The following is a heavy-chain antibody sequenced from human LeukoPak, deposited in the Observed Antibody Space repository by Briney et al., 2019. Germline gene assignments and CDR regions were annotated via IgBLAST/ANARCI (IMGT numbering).Heavy chain of an antibody. CDR2: IIPIFGTA. J-gene: IGHJ4*02. CDR3: ARGGSSDVTLGDYFDY. CDR1: GGTFSSYA. D-gene: IGHD2-15*01. Sequence: SVKVSCKASGGTFSSYAISWVRQAPGQGLECMGRIIPIFGTANYAQKFQGRVTITTDESTSTAYMELSSLRSEDTAVYYCARGGSSDVTLGDYFDYWGQGTLVTVSS. V-gene: IGHV1-69*05.